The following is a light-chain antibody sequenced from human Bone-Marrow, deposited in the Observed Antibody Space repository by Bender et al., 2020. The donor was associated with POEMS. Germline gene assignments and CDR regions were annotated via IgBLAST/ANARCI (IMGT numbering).Light chain of an antibody. Sequence: QSALTQPASVSGSPGQSITISCTGTASDFGSYKFAFWYQQYPGKAPRLLIYEGNERPSGVSSRFSAPKSDNTATLTISGLQPEDEADYYCCSCATTGAYVFGTGTKVTV. V-gene: IGLV2-23*01. CDR3: CSCATTGAYV. J-gene: IGLJ1*01. CDR2: EGN. CDR1: ASDFGSYKF.